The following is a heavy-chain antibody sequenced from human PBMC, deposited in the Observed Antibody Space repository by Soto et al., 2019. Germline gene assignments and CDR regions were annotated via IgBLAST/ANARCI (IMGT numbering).Heavy chain of an antibody. CDR3: ARRGVGATDYYYYGMDV. D-gene: IGHD1-26*01. J-gene: IGHJ6*02. CDR1: GGSISSYY. CDR2: IYYSGST. V-gene: IGHV4-59*01. Sequence: PSETLSLTCTVSGGSISSYYWSWIRQPPGKGLEWIGYIYYSGSTNYNPSLKSRVTISVDTSKNQFSLKLNSVTAADTAVYYCARRGVGATDYYYYGMDVWGQGTTVTVS.